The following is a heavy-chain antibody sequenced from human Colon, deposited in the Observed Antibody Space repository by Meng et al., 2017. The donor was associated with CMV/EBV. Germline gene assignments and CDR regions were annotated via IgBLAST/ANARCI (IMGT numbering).Heavy chain of an antibody. V-gene: IGHV1-2*02. CDR1: GYTFSDYH. CDR2: INSNSGAT. Sequence: QVHVVQSGAEVKKPGASVKVSCKTSGYTFSDYHIHWVRQAPGQGLEWMGWINSNSGATDYAQKFQGRFTMTRDTSITTVYMELSSLRSDDTAVYYCARDPSGSRVPFDYWGQGTLVTVSS. CDR3: ARDPSGSRVPFDY. D-gene: IGHD1-26*01. J-gene: IGHJ4*02.